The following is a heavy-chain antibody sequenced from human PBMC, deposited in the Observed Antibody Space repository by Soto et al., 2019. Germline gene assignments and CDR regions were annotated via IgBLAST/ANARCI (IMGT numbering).Heavy chain of an antibody. D-gene: IGHD3-10*01. V-gene: IGHV3-33*01. CDR1: GFTFSSYG. CDR2: IWYDGSNK. J-gene: IGHJ4*02. Sequence: QVQLVESGGGVVQPGRSLRLSCAASGFTFSSYGMDWVRQAPGKGLEWVAVIWYDGSNKYYADSVKGRFTISRDNSKNTLYLQMNSLRAEDTAVYYCARDLGYGSGSLDYWGQGTLVSVSS. CDR3: ARDLGYGSGSLDY.